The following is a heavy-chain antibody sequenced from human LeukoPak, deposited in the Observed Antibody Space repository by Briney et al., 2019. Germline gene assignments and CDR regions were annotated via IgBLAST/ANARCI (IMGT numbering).Heavy chain of an antibody. CDR1: AYTFNNYW. Sequence: GESLKISCKDSAYTFNNYWIGWVRQMPGKGLEWMGRIDPSDSETNYSPSFQGHVTISADKSISTAYLQWSSLKASDTAMYYCARLYCSGGRCYSDWYFDLWGRGTLVTVSS. J-gene: IGHJ2*01. CDR2: IDPSDSET. D-gene: IGHD2-15*01. V-gene: IGHV5-10-1*01. CDR3: ARLYCSGGRCYSDWYFDL.